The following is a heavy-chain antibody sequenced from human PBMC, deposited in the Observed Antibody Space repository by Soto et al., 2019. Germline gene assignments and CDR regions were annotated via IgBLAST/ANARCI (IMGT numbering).Heavy chain of an antibody. D-gene: IGHD3-22*01. V-gene: IGHV3-23*01. CDR1: GFTFSSYA. J-gene: IGHJ2*01. CDR3: AKVGSYYEQFDHWYFEL. Sequence: EVQLLESGGGLLQPGGSLRLSCAASGFTFSSYAMTWVRQAPGKGLEWVSAITRSGDYTQYADSVKGRFTISRDNSKNTLYLQMISRRAVDTAVSFCAKVGSYYEQFDHWYFELWGRGTLVTVSS. CDR2: ITRSGDYT.